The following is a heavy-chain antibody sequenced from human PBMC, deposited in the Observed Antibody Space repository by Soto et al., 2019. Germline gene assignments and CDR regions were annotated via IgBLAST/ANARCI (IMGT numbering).Heavy chain of an antibody. CDR3: ARPDIVLVPAANNYCGMDV. CDR1: GGTFSSYA. V-gene: IGHV1-69*12. Sequence: QVQLVQSGAEVKKPGSSVKVSCKASGGTFSSYAISWVRQAPGQGLEWMGGIIPIFGTANYAQKFQGRVTITADESTSRAYMELSSLRSEDTALYYCARPDIVLVPAANNYCGMDVWCQGTTVTVS. J-gene: IGHJ6*02. CDR2: IIPIFGTA. D-gene: IGHD2-2*01.